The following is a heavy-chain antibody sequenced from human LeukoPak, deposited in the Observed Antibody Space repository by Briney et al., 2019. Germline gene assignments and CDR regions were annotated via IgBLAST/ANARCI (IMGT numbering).Heavy chain of an antibody. CDR1: GFTFSSYA. J-gene: IGHJ3*02. CDR3: ARDRGYSYGYDAFDI. D-gene: IGHD5-18*01. V-gene: IGHV3-64*01. Sequence: GGSLRLSCAASGFTFSSYAMHWVRQAPGKGLEYVSAISSNGDNTYYANSVKGRFTISRDNSKNTLYLQMASLRGEDTAVYYCARDRGYSYGYDAFDIWGQGTMVTVSS. CDR2: ISSNGDNT.